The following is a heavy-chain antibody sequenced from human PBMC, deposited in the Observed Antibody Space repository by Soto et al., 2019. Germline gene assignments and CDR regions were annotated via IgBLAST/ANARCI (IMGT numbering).Heavy chain of an antibody. CDR2: INWNGNTK. Sequence: EVQLVESGGGLVQPGRSLGLSCAASGFTFNDYAMHWVRQPPGKGLEWVSGINWNGNTKDYADSVKGRFTIARDNAKNSLYLQLNSLRAENTALYYCAKQRATVTTTNPYDMWGQGTVVTVSS. V-gene: IGHV3-9*01. CDR3: AKQRATVTTTNPYDM. D-gene: IGHD4-17*01. J-gene: IGHJ3*02. CDR1: GFTFNDYA.